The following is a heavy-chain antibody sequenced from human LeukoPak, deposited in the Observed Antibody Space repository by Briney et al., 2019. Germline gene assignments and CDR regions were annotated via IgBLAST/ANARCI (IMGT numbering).Heavy chain of an antibody. CDR2: INPSSGVT. CDR3: ARRGFDS. D-gene: IGHD3-16*01. Sequence: ASVKVSCTASGYTFTGYYIHWVRQAPGQGLEWMGRINPSSGVTYYVQKFEGRVTMTRDTSVGKVYMEVGNLTSDDTAMYFCARRGFDSWGQGTLVTVPS. V-gene: IGHV1-2*06. J-gene: IGHJ4*02. CDR1: GYTFTGYY.